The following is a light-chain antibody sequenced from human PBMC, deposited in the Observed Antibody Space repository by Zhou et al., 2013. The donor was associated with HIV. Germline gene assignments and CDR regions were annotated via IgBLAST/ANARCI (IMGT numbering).Light chain of an antibody. CDR1: QSVNTN. CDR2: GAS. CDR3: QQYNNWPRT. J-gene: IGKJ1*01. Sequence: EIVMTQSPATLSVSPGERATLSCRASQSVNTNLAWYQQKPGQAPRLLIYGASTRATGLPARFSGSGSGTEFTLTISSMQSEDFAVYYCQQYNNWPRTFGQGTKVEMK. V-gene: IGKV3-15*01.